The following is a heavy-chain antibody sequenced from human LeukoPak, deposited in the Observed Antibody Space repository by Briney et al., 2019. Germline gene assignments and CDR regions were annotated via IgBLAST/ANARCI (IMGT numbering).Heavy chain of an antibody. J-gene: IGHJ4*02. CDR1: GYTFTGYY. CDR2: INPNSGGT. D-gene: IGHD5-24*01. V-gene: IGHV1-2*06. CDR3: ARDMRRDGYTVQGY. Sequence: ASVKVSCKASGYTFTGYYMHWVRQAPGQGLEWMGRINPNSGGTNYAQKFQGRVTMTRDTSISAAYMELSRLRSDDTAVYYCARDMRRDGYTVQGYWGQGTLVTVSS.